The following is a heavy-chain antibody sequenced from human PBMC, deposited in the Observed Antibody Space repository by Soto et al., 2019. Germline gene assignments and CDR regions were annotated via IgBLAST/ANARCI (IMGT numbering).Heavy chain of an antibody. V-gene: IGHV4-34*01. D-gene: IGHD2-15*01. CDR3: ARLHGGFDYGMDG. CDR1: GGSFSGYY. Sequence: PSETLSLTCAVYGGSFSGYYWSWIRQPPGKGLEWIGAINHSGSTNYNPSLTSRDTRSVDTSNIRFSLKLSSVTAADTAVYYCARLHGGFDYGMDGWGQGTTVTVSS. J-gene: IGHJ6*02. CDR2: INHSGST.